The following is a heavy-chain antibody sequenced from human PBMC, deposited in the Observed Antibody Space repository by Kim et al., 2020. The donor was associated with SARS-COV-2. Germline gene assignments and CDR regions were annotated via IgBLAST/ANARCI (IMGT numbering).Heavy chain of an antibody. CDR2: ISYDGSNK. CDR1: GFTFSSYA. D-gene: IGHD4-17*01. Sequence: GGSLRLSCAASGFTFSSYAMHWVRQAPGKGLEWVAVISYDGSNKYYADSVKGRFTISRDNSKNTLYLQMNSLRAEDTAVYYCARAPEPNPGTTLFDYWG. V-gene: IGHV3-30*04. J-gene: IGHJ4*01. CDR3: ARAPEPNPGTTLFDY.